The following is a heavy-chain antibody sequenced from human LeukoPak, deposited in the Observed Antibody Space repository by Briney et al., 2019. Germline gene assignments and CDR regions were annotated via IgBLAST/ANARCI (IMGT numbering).Heavy chain of an antibody. Sequence: SETLSLTCTVSGGSISTYYWSWIRQPPGKGLEWIGYISYSRSTNYNPSLRGRVTISVDTSKNQFSLRLTSVTAADTAVYYCARLTRYNSSPDAFDIWGQGTMVTVSS. CDR3: ARLTRYNSSPDAFDI. D-gene: IGHD6-6*01. CDR1: GGSISTYY. CDR2: ISYSRST. V-gene: IGHV4-59*08. J-gene: IGHJ3*02.